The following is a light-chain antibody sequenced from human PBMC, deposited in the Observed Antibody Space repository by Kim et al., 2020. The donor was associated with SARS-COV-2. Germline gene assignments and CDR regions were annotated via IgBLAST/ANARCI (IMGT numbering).Light chain of an antibody. CDR2: WAS. CDR3: HQFFAAPPS. J-gene: IGKJ2*03. Sequence: RAPITCKSSQSVLSSSNSKSALAWYQQKSGQPPKLLLYWASTRESGVPDRFSGSGSGTDFTLTISGLQAEDVAVYYCHQFFAAPPSFGQGTKLEI. V-gene: IGKV4-1*01. CDR1: QSVLSSSNSKSA.